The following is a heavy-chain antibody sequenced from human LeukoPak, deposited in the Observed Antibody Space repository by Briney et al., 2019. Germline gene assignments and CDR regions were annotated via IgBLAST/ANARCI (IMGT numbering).Heavy chain of an antibody. CDR2: IRSSSSYI. CDR3: ATYRSGWFDY. Sequence: GGSLRLSWAAAGFNFDNYNMSWVRQAEGNWLEFVLSIRSSSSYIYDADSVKGRSTISKNNAKNSLYLQMNSLTAEDTAVYYCATYRSGWFDYSGQGSVVTVSS. CDR1: GFNFDNYN. J-gene: IGHJ5*01. D-gene: IGHD6-19*01. V-gene: IGHV3-21*01.